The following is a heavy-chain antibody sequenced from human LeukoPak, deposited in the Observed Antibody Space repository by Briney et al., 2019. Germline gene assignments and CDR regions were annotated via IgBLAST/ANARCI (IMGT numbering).Heavy chain of an antibody. Sequence: ASVKVSCKASGYSFTSYGITWVRQAPGQGLEWMGWINPNNGGTNYAQKFQGRVTMTLDTSISTGYMELSRLRSDDTAIYFCARVDGGEWYYFDYWGQGTLVTVFS. CDR3: ARVDGGEWYYFDY. J-gene: IGHJ4*02. CDR1: GYSFTSYG. CDR2: INPNNGGT. D-gene: IGHD2-8*02. V-gene: IGHV1-2*02.